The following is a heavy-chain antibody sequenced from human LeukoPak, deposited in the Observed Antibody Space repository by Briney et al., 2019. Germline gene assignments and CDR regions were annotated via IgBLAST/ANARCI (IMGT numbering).Heavy chain of an antibody. V-gene: IGHV4-34*09. CDR1: GGSFSGYY. Sequence: SETLSLTCAVYGGSFSGYYWSWIRQPPGKGLEWIGEINHSGSTNYNPSLKSRVTISVDTSKNQFSLKLSSVTAADTAVYYCARQRLGYCSGGSCYAPIWGQGTMVTVSS. J-gene: IGHJ3*02. CDR3: ARQRLGYCSGGSCYAPI. D-gene: IGHD2-15*01. CDR2: INHSGST.